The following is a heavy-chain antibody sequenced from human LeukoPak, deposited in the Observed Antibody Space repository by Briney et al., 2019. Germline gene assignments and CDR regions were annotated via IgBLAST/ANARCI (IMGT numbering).Heavy chain of an antibody. Sequence: GGSLRLSCAASGFTFSSYSMNWVRQAPGKGLEWVSYISSSSTIYYADSVKGRFTISRDNSKNTLYLQMNSLRAEDTAVYYCAKVVDYDYVWGSYSCFDYWGQGTLVTVSS. J-gene: IGHJ4*02. V-gene: IGHV3-48*01. CDR2: ISSSSTI. CDR1: GFTFSSYS. CDR3: AKVVDYDYVWGSYSCFDY. D-gene: IGHD3-16*01.